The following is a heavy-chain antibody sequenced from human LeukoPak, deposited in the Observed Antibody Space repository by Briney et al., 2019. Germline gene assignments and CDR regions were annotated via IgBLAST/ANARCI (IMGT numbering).Heavy chain of an antibody. CDR2: IYSGGTT. CDR1: GFIVSGNH. CDR3: VRHYRYSFGPNFYYYVMDV. Sequence: GGSLRLSCAASGFIVSGNHMSWVRQAPGKGLEWVSVIYSGGTTYYADPVKGRFTVSRHNSNNTLYLQMNSLRTEDTAVYYCVRHYRYSFGPNFYYYVMDVWGQGTTVTVSS. D-gene: IGHD5-18*01. J-gene: IGHJ6*02. V-gene: IGHV3-53*04.